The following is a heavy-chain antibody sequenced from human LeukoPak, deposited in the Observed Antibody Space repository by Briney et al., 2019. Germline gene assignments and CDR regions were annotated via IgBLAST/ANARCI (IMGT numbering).Heavy chain of an antibody. D-gene: IGHD3-10*01. Sequence: PSETLSLTCIVSGGSISSYYWSWIRQPAGKGLEWIGRIYTSGSTNYNPSLKSRVTMSVDTSKNQFSLKLSSVTAADTAVYYCAREDLWFGESNWFDPWGQGTLVTVSS. CDR1: GGSISSYY. CDR3: AREDLWFGESNWFDP. V-gene: IGHV4-4*07. J-gene: IGHJ5*02. CDR2: IYTSGST.